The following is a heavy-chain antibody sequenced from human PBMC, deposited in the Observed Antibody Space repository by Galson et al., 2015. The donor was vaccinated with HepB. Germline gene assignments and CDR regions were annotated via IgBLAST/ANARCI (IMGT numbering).Heavy chain of an antibody. CDR1: GYTLTELS. Sequence: SVKVSCKVSGYTLTELSMHWVRQAPGKGLEWTGGFDPEDGETIYAQKFQGRVTMTEDTSTDTAYMELSSLRSEDTAVYYCATDIVVVPAATGAFDIWGQGTMVTVSS. CDR2: FDPEDGET. D-gene: IGHD2-2*01. V-gene: IGHV1-24*01. J-gene: IGHJ3*02. CDR3: ATDIVVVPAATGAFDI.